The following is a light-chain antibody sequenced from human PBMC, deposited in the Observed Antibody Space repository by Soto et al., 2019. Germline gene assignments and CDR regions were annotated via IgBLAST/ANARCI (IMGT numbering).Light chain of an antibody. CDR1: QSVSRY. J-gene: IGKJ1*01. V-gene: IGKV3-20*01. Sequence: IVLTQAPGTLSLSPGERATLSCRASQSVSRYLTWYQQKTGQGPRVLIYGASSRATGIPDRFSGSGSGTDFTLTINRLEREDVAEENSDKYGSSTPTCSQGTKVEIK. CDR2: GAS. CDR3: DKYGSSTPT.